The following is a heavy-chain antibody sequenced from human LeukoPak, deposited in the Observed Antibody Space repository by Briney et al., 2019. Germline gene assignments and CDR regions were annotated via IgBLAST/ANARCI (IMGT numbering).Heavy chain of an antibody. D-gene: IGHD3-10*01. Sequence: GGSLRLSCAASGFTFSKYAMSWVRQAPGKGLEWVSAISDSGGSTYYADSVKGRFTISRDNSRTTLYLQMNSLRAEDTAVYYCAKRGTYYYGSGSFYGYYYYGMDVWGKGTTVTVS. CDR2: ISDSGGST. V-gene: IGHV3-23*01. CDR3: AKRGTYYYGSGSFYGYYYYGMDV. CDR1: GFTFSKYA. J-gene: IGHJ6*04.